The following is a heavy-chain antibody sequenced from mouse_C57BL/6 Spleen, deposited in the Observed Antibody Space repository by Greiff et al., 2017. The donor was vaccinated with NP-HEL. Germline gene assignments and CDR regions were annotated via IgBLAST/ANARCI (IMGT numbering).Heavy chain of an antibody. V-gene: IGHV3-6*01. D-gene: IGHD3-3*01. CDR3: AREGTEGFAY. CDR2: ISYDGSN. Sequence: EVQRVESGPGLVKPSQSLSLTCSVTGYSITSGYYWNWIRQFPGNKLEWMGYISYDGSNNYNPSLKNRISITRDTSKNQFFLKLNSVTTEDTATYYCAREGTEGFAYWGQGTLVTVSA. CDR1: GYSITSGYY. J-gene: IGHJ3*01.